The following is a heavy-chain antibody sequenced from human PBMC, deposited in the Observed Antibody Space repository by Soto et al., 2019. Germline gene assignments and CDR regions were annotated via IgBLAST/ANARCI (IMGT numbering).Heavy chain of an antibody. CDR1: GGSINRSSYY. CDR3: AREGITTVTGDVDY. CDR2: IYYSGST. J-gene: IGHJ4*02. V-gene: IGHV4-39*01. Sequence: QLQLQESGPGLVKASETLSLTCAVSGGSINRSSYYWGWIRQPPGKGLEWIGNIYYSGSTYYNPSLKSPVTISVDTSKNQFSLKLSSVTAADTAVYYCAREGITTVTGDVDYWGQGTLVTVSS. D-gene: IGHD4-17*01.